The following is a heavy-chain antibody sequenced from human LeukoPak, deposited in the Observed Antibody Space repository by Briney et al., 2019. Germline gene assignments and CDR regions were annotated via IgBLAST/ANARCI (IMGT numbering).Heavy chain of an antibody. CDR3: AGDDDYYDSSGLFDY. CDR1: GFTFNSYA. Sequence: GGSLRVSCAAYGFTFNSYAMHWVRQAPGKGLEWVAVISYDGSNKYYADSVKGRFTISRDNSKNTLYLQMNSLRAEDTAVYYCAGDDDYYDSSGLFDYWGQGALVTVSS. V-gene: IGHV3-30*04. J-gene: IGHJ4*02. CDR2: ISYDGSNK. D-gene: IGHD3-22*01.